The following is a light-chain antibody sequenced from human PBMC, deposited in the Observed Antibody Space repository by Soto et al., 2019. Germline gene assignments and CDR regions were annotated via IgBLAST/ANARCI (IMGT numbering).Light chain of an antibody. CDR2: DAS. V-gene: IGKV3-11*01. CDR3: QQRSNWPSIT. Sequence: EIVLTQSPATLSLSPGERATLSCRASQSVSSYLAWYQQKPGQAPRLLIYDASNRATGIPARFGGSGPGTDFTLTISALEFEDSAVYYCQQRSNWPSITFGQGTRLEIK. J-gene: IGKJ5*01. CDR1: QSVSSY.